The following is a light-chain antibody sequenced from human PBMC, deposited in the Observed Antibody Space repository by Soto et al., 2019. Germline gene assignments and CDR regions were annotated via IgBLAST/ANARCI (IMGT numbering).Light chain of an antibody. CDR2: GAS. J-gene: IGKJ2*01. V-gene: IGKV3-20*01. Sequence: EIMLSQCPGTLSLSPGERVTLSCWASRSVSSRFLAWYQQKPGQAPRVLIYGASSRATGIPDRFSGSGSGSDFTLTISRLEPEDFAVYYCQQYGYSPYTFGQGTKLEIK. CDR1: RSVSSRF. CDR3: QQYGYSPYT.